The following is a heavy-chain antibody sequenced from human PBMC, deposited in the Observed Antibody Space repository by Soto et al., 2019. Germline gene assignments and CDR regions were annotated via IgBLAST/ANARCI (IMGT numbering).Heavy chain of an antibody. Sequence: SETLSLTCAVYGGSFSGYYWSWIRQPPGKGLEWIGEINHSGSTNYNPSLKRRVTISVDTSKNQFSLKLSSVTAADTAVYYCARGTAYYYGSGSYYYWGQGTLVTVSS. D-gene: IGHD3-10*01. CDR3: ARGTAYYYGSGSYYY. V-gene: IGHV4-34*01. CDR1: GGSFSGYY. J-gene: IGHJ4*02. CDR2: INHSGST.